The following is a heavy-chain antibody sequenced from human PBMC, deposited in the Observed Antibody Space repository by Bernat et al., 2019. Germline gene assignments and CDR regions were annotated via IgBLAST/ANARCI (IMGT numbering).Heavy chain of an antibody. V-gene: IGHV3-20*04. Sequence: EVQLVESGGGVVRPVGSLRLSCAASGFTFDDYGMSWVRQAPGNGLECVSGINFHGGSTGYADSVKCRFTISRDNAKKSLYLQMNSLRAEDTALYYCASGRSRGHYYYGMDVWGQGTTVTVSS. J-gene: IGHJ6*02. CDR1: GFTFDDYG. D-gene: IGHD3-10*01. CDR2: INFHGGST. CDR3: ASGRSRGHYYYGMDV.